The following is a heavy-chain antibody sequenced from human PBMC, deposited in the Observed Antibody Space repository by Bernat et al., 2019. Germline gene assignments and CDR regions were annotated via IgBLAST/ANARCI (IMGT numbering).Heavy chain of an antibody. CDR1: GYTFTSYG. J-gene: IGHJ3*02. CDR3: ARDQPPGYCSSTSCYAGPAFDI. V-gene: IGHV1-18*01. Sequence: QVQLVQSGAEVKKPGASVKVSCKASGYTFTSYGISWVRQAPGQGLEWMEWISAYNGNTNYAQKLQGRVTMTTDTSTSTAYMELRSLRSDDTAVYYCARDQPPGYCSSTSCYAGPAFDIWGQGTMVTVSS. D-gene: IGHD2-2*01. CDR2: ISAYNGNT.